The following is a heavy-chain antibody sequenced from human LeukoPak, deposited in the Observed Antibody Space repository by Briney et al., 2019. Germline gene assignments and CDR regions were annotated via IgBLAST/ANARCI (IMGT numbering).Heavy chain of an antibody. J-gene: IGHJ4*02. CDR1: GFTFSSFI. V-gene: IGHV3-23*01. CDR2: ISGGGGST. CDR3: AKGDYSSGWSSHFDY. D-gene: IGHD6-19*01. Sequence: QAGGSLRLSCAVTGFTFSSFIMSWVRLAPGKGLEWVSSISGGGGSTYYADSVKGRFTISRDNSKNTLYLQMNSLRAEDTAVYYCAKGDYSSGWSSHFDYWGQGTLVTVSS.